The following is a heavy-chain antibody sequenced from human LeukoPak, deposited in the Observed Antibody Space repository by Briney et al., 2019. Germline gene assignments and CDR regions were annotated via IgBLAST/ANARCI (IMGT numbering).Heavy chain of an antibody. CDR2: IWYDGSNK. CDR3: ARDVTMVRGDCNWFDP. Sequence: RGSLRLSCAASGFTFSSYGMHWVRQAPGKGLEWVAVIWYDGSNKYYADSVKGRFTISRDNSKNTLYLQMNSLRAEDTAVYYCARDVTMVRGDCNWFDPWGQGTLVTVSS. J-gene: IGHJ5*02. V-gene: IGHV3-33*01. CDR1: GFTFSSYG. D-gene: IGHD3-10*01.